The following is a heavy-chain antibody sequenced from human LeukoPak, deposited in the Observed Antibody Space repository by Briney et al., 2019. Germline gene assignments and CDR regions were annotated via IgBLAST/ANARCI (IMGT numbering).Heavy chain of an antibody. D-gene: IGHD1-26*01. V-gene: IGHV3-30-3*01. Sequence: GGSLRLSCAASRFTFSSYYMYWVRQAPGKGLEWVAFISDDGVKKYYADSVKGRFSISRDNYKKTLYLQMDSLRTEDTAVYYCATVWEVQYYFDHWGQGTLVTVSS. J-gene: IGHJ4*02. CDR3: ATVWEVQYYFDH. CDR1: RFTFSSYY. CDR2: ISDDGVKK.